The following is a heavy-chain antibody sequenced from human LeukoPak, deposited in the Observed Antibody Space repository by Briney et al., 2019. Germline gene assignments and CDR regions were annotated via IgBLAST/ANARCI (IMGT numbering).Heavy chain of an antibody. CDR1: GFTFICYP. J-gene: IGHJ4*02. V-gene: IGHV3-23*01. CDR2: ISGSCGCT. CDR3: AKDRVGATHFDY. Sequence: PGWSLRLSCPASGFTFICYPMDWVRPPPGRGVDGVSVISGSCGCTYYADSVKGRFTISRDNSKNTLYMQINSLRAEDTAVYYCAKDRVGATHFDYWGQGTLVSASS. D-gene: IGHD1-26*01.